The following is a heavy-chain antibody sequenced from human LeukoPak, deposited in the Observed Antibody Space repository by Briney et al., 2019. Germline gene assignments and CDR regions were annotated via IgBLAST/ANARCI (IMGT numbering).Heavy chain of an antibody. CDR2: ISWNSGSI. V-gene: IGHV3-9*01. D-gene: IGHD1-26*01. J-gene: IGHJ4*02. CDR3: AREEVGATSY. Sequence: GGSLRLSCAASGFTFDDYAMHWVRQAPGKGLEWVSGISWNSGSIGYADSVKGRFTISRDNAKNSLYLQMDSLRAEDTAVYYCAREEVGATSYWGQGTLVTVSS. CDR1: GFTFDDYA.